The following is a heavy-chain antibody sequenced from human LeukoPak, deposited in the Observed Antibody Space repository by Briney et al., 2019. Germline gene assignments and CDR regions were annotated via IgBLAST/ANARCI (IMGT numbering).Heavy chain of an antibody. CDR3: AGGADVGLYTFDY. CDR2: IIPIFGTA. CDR1: GGTFSSYA. Sequence: SVKVSCKASGGTFSSYAICWVRQAPGQGLEWMGGIIPIFGTANYAQKFQGRVTITADESTSPAYMELSSLRSEDTAVYYCAGGADVGLYTFDYWGQGTLVTVSS. V-gene: IGHV1-69*13. J-gene: IGHJ4*02. D-gene: IGHD2-2*02.